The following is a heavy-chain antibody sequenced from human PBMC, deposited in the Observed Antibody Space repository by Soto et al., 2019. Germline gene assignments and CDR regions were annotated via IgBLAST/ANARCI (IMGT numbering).Heavy chain of an antibody. CDR1: GGSISSYY. CDR2: IYYSGST. Sequence: PSETLSLTCTVSGGSISSYYWSWIRQPPGEGLEWIGYIYYSGSTNYNPSLKSRVTISVDTSKNQFSLKLSSVTAADTAVYYCARVRSIAAPGYYYYGMDVWGQGTTVTVSS. CDR3: ARVRSIAAPGYYYYGMDV. J-gene: IGHJ6*02. V-gene: IGHV4-59*01. D-gene: IGHD6-6*01.